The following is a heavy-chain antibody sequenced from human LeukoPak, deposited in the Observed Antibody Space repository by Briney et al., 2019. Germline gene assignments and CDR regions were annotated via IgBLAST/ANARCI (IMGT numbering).Heavy chain of an antibody. J-gene: IGHJ4*02. CDR1: GYTFTGYY. Sequence: ASVKVSCKASGYTFTGYYMHWVRQAPGQGLEWMGWINPNSGGTNYAQKFQGRVTMTRDTSISTAYMELSRLRSDGTAVYYCASLRITMVRGVIAFDYWGQGTLVTVSS. CDR2: INPNSGGT. CDR3: ASLRITMVRGVIAFDY. D-gene: IGHD3-10*01. V-gene: IGHV1-2*02.